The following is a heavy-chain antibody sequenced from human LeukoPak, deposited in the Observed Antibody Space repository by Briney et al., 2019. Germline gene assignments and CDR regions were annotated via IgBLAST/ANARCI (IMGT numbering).Heavy chain of an antibody. CDR2: IGSGSSSL. CDR3: ARDATPITIFGVVTSDAFDI. CDR1: GFTFSSYT. V-gene: IGHV3-21*01. D-gene: IGHD3-3*01. Sequence: GESLRLSCVASGFTFSSYTMNWVRQAPGKGLEWVSSIGSGSSSLYYADSVKGRFTISRDNAKNSLYLQMNSLRAEDTAVYYCARDATPITIFGVVTSDAFDIWGQGTMVTVSS. J-gene: IGHJ3*02.